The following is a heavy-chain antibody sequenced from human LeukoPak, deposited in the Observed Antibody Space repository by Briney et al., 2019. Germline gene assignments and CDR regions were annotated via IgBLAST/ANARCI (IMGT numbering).Heavy chain of an antibody. Sequence: GGSLRLSCAASGFTFSSYAMSWVRQAPGKGLEWVSAISGSGGSTYYADSVKGRFTISRDNAKNLLYLQMNSLRVEDTAVYYCARDGGMIRFGGQDVWGQGTTVTVS. CDR3: ARDGGMIRFGGQDV. V-gene: IGHV3-23*01. CDR1: GFTFSSYA. CDR2: ISGSGGST. J-gene: IGHJ6*02. D-gene: IGHD3-16*01.